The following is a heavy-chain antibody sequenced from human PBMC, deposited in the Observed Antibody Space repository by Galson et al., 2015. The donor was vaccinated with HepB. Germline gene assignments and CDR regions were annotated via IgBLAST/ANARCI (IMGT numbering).Heavy chain of an antibody. D-gene: IGHD3-22*01. CDR1: GSTFTNYA. V-gene: IGHV3-23*01. CDR2: IRGSGTTT. Sequence: SLRLSCAASGSTFTNYAMSWVRQAPGRGLEWVSAIRGSGTTTHYADSVKGRFTISRDNSKSTLYLQMNSLRAEDTAVYYCARDHFWFRAYTDDSSGYFDYWGQGTLVTVSS. J-gene: IGHJ4*02. CDR3: ARDHFWFRAYTDDSSGYFDY.